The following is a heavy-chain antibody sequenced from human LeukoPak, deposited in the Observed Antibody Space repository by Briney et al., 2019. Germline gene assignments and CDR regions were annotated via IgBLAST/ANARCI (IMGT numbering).Heavy chain of an antibody. CDR1: GYPFTDYY. CDR2: INPNSGGT. V-gene: IGHV1-2*06. CDR3: ARRRGSYCSSTSCYTNNWFDP. Sequence: ASVKVSCKASGYPFTDYYVHWVRQAPGQGLQWMGRINPNSGGTDYAQKFQGRVTMTRDTSITTAYMELSRLRSDDTAMYYCARRRGSYCSSTSCYTNNWFDPWGQGTLVTVSS. J-gene: IGHJ5*02. D-gene: IGHD2-2*02.